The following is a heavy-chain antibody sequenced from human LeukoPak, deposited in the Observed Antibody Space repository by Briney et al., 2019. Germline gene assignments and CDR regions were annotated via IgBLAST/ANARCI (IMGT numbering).Heavy chain of an antibody. V-gene: IGHV4-34*01. D-gene: IGHD2/OR15-2a*01. CDR3: ARDLIGDV. J-gene: IGHJ6*02. CDR1: GGSFSGYY. CDR2: INHSGST. Sequence: PSETLSLTCAVYGGSFSGYYWSWIRQPPGKGLEWIGEINHSGSTNYNPSLKSRVTISVDTSKNQFSLKLSSVTAADTAVYYCARDLIGDVWGQGTTVTVSS.